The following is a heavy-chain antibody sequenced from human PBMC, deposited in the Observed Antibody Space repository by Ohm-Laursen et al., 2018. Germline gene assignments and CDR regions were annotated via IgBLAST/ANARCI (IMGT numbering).Heavy chain of an antibody. CDR2: ISSSSRTI. D-gene: IGHD3-22*01. Sequence: SLRLSCSASGFTFSTYTMNWVRQAPGKGLEWVSYISSSSRTIYYADSVKGRFTISRDNSKNTLYLQMNSLRAEDTAVYYCAKEDYYDSSGYYDYWGQGTLVTVSS. CDR1: GFTFSTYT. CDR3: AKEDYYDSSGYYDY. V-gene: IGHV3-48*01. J-gene: IGHJ4*02.